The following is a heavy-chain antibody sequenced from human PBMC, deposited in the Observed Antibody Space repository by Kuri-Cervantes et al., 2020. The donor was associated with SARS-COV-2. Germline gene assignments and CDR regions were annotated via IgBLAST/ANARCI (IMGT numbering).Heavy chain of an antibody. CDR1: GGSISSYY. CDR2: IYTTGST. Sequence: SETLSLTCTVSGGSISSYYWGWIRQPPGKGLEWIGRIYTTGSTNYNPSLESRVTMSVDTSKNQFSLKLSSVTAADTAVYYCARDPDGSHFDYWGQGTLVTVSS. J-gene: IGHJ4*02. CDR3: ARDPDGSHFDY. V-gene: IGHV4-4*07. D-gene: IGHD1-26*01.